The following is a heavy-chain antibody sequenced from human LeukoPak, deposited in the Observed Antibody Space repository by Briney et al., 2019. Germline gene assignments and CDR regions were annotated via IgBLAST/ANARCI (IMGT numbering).Heavy chain of an antibody. CDR1: GYTYTSYY. D-gene: IGHD1-26*01. Sequence: ASVKVSCKASGYTYTSYYMHWVRQAPGQGLEWMGIINPSGGGTSYAHKFRGRVTMHWDRSTSKVYWELSRLTFEDAAVYYFAREGGNYYSLSFDYWGEGALVTASS. V-gene: IGHV1-46*01. CDR2: INPSGGGT. J-gene: IGHJ4*02. CDR3: AREGGNYYSLSFDY.